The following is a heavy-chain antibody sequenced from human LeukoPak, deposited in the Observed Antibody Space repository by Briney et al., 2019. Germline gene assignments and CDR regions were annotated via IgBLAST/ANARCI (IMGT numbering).Heavy chain of an antibody. Sequence: GGSLRLSCAASGFTFRNHAMHWVRQAPGKGLEYVSAINSNGDTTYYGNSVKGRFTISRDNSKSTLYLQMGSPRPADTAVYYCAREERGLAIDYWGQGALVTVSS. J-gene: IGHJ4*02. V-gene: IGHV3-64*01. CDR2: INSNGDTT. D-gene: IGHD3/OR15-3a*01. CDR3: AREERGLAIDY. CDR1: GFTFRNHA.